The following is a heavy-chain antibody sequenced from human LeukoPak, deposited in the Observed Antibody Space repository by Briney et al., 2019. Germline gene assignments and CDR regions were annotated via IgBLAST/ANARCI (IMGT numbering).Heavy chain of an antibody. CDR2: FYYSGST. CDR3: ARRSPKYSSSWYYFDY. Sequence: SETLSLTCTVAGGSISSSSYYWGWIRQPPGKGLEWIGSFYYSGSTYYNPSLKSRVTISVDTSKNQFSLKLSSVTAADTAVYYCARRSPKYSSSWYYFDYWGQGTLVTV. V-gene: IGHV4-39*01. J-gene: IGHJ4*02. CDR1: GGSISSSSYY. D-gene: IGHD6-13*01.